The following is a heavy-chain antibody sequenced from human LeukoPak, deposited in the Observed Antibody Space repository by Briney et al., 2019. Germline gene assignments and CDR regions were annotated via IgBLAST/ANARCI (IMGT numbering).Heavy chain of an antibody. D-gene: IGHD3-9*01. V-gene: IGHV4-59*08. J-gene: IGHJ4*02. CDR1: VGSMNSYS. CDR3: ARHVWLQPFDY. CDR2: IYYSGST. Sequence: PSETLSLTCSVSVGSMNSYSSSWIRQSPGKGLEWIGYIYYSGSTNYNPSLKSRVTISVDTSKNQFSLKLSSVTAADTAVYYCARHVWLQPFDYWGQGTLVTVSS.